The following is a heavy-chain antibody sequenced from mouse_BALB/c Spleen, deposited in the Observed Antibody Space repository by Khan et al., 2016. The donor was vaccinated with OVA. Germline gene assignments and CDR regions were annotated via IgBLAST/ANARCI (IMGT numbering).Heavy chain of an antibody. D-gene: IGHD2-3*01. CDR1: GYSITSGYN. V-gene: IGHV3-6*02. CDR2: ISYDGSN. Sequence: EVELVESGPGLVKPSQSLSLTCSVTGYSITSGYNWNWIRQFPGNKLEWMGYISYDGSNNYNPSLKNRISITRDTSKNQFFLKLISVTTEDTATYYCTRGWLLRFDYWGQGTSVTVSS. CDR3: TRGWLLRFDY. J-gene: IGHJ4*01.